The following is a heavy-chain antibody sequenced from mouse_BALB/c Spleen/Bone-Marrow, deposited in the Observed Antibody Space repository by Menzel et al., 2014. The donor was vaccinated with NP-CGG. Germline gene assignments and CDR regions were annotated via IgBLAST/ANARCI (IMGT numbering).Heavy chain of an antibody. V-gene: IGHV4-2*02. J-gene: IGHJ4*01. CDR3: ARTAYYAMDY. Sequence: EVMLVESGGGLVQPGGSLNLSCAASGFDFSRYWMSWARQAPGKGQEWIGEINPGSSTINYTPSLKDKFIISRDNAKNTLYLQMSKVRSEVTAIYYCARTAYYAMDYWGQGTSVTVSS. CDR2: INPGSSTI. CDR1: GFDFSRYW.